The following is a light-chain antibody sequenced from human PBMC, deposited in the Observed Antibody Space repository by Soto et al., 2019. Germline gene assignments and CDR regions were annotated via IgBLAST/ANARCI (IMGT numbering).Light chain of an antibody. V-gene: IGKV3D-15*01. CDR1: QSVGSD. CDR3: QQYNSWPRT. J-gene: IGKJ4*01. Sequence: EIVMTQSPATLSVSPGERATRSCMASQSVGSDLAWYQQKPGQAPRLVIYDIFTRATGVTTRISGSGSGTEFTLTISSLQSEDFAVYYCQQYNSWPRTFGGGPKVEIK. CDR2: DIF.